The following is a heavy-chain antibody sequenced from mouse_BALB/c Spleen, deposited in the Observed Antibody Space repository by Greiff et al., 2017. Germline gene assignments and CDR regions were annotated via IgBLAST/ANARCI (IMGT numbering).Heavy chain of an antibody. CDR2: ISDGGSYT. V-gene: IGHV5-4*02. CDR1: GFTFSDYY. CDR3: ARDGGVRPHYYAMDY. Sequence: EVQLVESGGGLVKPGGSLKLSCAASGFTFSDYYMYWVRQTPEKRLEWVATISDGGSYTYYPDSVKGRFTISRDNAKNNLYLQMSSLKSEDTAMYYCARDGGVRPHYYAMDYWGQGTSVTVSS. J-gene: IGHJ4*01. D-gene: IGHD2-14*01.